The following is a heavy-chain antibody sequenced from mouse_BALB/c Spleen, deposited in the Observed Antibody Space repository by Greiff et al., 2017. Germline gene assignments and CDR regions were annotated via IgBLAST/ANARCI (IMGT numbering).Heavy chain of an antibody. Sequence: VQLQQSGPELVKPGASVKISCKASGYTFTDYNMHWVKQSHGKSLEWIGYIYPYNGGTGYNQKFKSKATLTVDNSSSTAYMELRSLTSEDSAVYYCAREGKVYYGSCYGDDWGQGTTLTVSS. J-gene: IGHJ2*01. D-gene: IGHD1-1*01. CDR3: AREGKVYYGSCYGDD. CDR1: GYTFTDYN. CDR2: IYPYNGGT. V-gene: IGHV1S29*02.